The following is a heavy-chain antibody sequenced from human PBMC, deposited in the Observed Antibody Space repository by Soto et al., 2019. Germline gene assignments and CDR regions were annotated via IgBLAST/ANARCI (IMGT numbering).Heavy chain of an antibody. V-gene: IGHV1-69*13. Sequence: ASVKVSCKASGGTFSSYAISWVRQAPGQGLEWMGGIIPIFGTANYAQKFQGRVTITADESTSTAYMELSSLRSEDTAVYYCARSAGGYGSGSPFDYWGQGTLVTVSS. D-gene: IGHD3-10*01. J-gene: IGHJ4*02. CDR3: ARSAGGYGSGSPFDY. CDR1: GGTFSSYA. CDR2: IIPIFGTA.